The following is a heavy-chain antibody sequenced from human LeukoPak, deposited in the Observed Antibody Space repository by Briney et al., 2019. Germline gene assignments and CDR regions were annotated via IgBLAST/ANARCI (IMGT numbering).Heavy chain of an antibody. CDR3: ARGLFSRDGYNFDY. CDR2: MNPNSGNT. D-gene: IGHD5-24*01. CDR1: GYTFTSYD. J-gene: IGHJ4*02. V-gene: IGHV1-8*01. Sequence: ASVKVSCKASGYTFTSYDINWVRQATGQGLEWMGWMNPNSGNTGYAQKFQGRVTMTRNTSISTAYMELSRLRSEDTAVYYCARGLFSRDGYNFDYWGQGTLVTVSS.